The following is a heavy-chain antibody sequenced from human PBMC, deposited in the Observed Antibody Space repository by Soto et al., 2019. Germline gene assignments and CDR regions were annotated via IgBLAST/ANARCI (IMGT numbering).Heavy chain of an antibody. CDR2: IYHSGST. D-gene: IGHD6-25*01. CDR1: SDSISSSNW. CDR3: ASHPIAADFFNY. J-gene: IGHJ4*02. Sequence: SETLSLTCTVSSDSISSSNWWSWVRQTPGKGLEWIGEIYHSGSTHYNPSLESRLTISVDKSKNHFSLRLSSVTAADTAVYYCASHPIAADFFNYWGQGALVTVSS. V-gene: IGHV4-4*02.